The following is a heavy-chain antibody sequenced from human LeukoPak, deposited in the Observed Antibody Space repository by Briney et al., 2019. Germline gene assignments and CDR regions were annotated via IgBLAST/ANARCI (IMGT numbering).Heavy chain of an antibody. CDR1: SFAFSTYW. CDR2: IKQDESEK. J-gene: IGHJ4*02. CDR3: ARICPVGGSHWGLDY. V-gene: IGHV3-7*01. D-gene: IGHD1-26*01. Sequence: GGSLRLSCAASSFAFSTYWMSWVRQAPGKGLEWVANIKQDESEKYYVDSVRGRFTISRDNAKNSLYLQMNSLKVEDTAVYYCARICPVGGSHWGLDYWGQGTLVTVSS.